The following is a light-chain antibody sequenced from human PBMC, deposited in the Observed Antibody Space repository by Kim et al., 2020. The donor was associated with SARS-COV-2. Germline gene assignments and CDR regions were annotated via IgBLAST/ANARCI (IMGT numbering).Light chain of an antibody. CDR1: SSDVGGYNY. CDR3: SSYAGSNKLV. CDR2: EVS. V-gene: IGLV2-8*01. J-gene: IGLJ2*01. Sequence: QSALTQPPSASGSPGQSVTISCTGTSSDVGGYNYVSWYQQHPGKAPKLMIYEVSKRPSGVPDRFSGSKSGNTAFLTVSGLQAEDEADYYCSSYAGSNKLVFGGGTQLTVL.